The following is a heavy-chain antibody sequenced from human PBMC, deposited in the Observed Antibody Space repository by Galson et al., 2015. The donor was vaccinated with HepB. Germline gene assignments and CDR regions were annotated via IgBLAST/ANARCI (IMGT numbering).Heavy chain of an antibody. J-gene: IGHJ5*02. Sequence: SVKVSCKASGYTFTSSAMQWVRQARGQRLEWMGRIVVGSGNTNYAQTFQERVTITSDMSTATAYLELTSLRSEDTAVYYCAAVKTLDDFWSGFPFDPWGQGTLVTVSS. V-gene: IGHV1-58*02. D-gene: IGHD3-3*01. CDR3: AAVKTLDDFWSGFPFDP. CDR1: GYTFTSSA. CDR2: IVVGSGNT.